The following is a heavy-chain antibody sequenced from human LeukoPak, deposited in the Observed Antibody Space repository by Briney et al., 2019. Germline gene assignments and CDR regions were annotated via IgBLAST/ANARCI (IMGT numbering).Heavy chain of an antibody. D-gene: IGHD3-22*01. Sequence: ASVKASCKASGYTFTSYYMHWVRQAPGQGLEWMGIINPSGGSTGYAQKFQGRVTMTRGMSTSTVYMELSSLRSEDTAVYYCARDGYYYDSSGKIDYWGQGTLVTVSS. CDR1: GYTFTSYY. J-gene: IGHJ4*02. CDR2: INPSGGST. CDR3: ARDGYYYDSSGKIDY. V-gene: IGHV1-46*01.